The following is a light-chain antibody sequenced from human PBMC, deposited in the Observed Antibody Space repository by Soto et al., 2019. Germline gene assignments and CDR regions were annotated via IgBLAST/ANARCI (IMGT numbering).Light chain of an antibody. V-gene: IGKV1-8*01. CDR2: AAS. Sequence: AILMTQSPSSLSSSTGDRVTITFLASQGISSYLAWYQQKPGKAPKLLIYAASTLQSGVPSRFSGSGSGTDFTLTISCLQSEDFATYYCQQYYSYPPLTFGGGTKVDIK. J-gene: IGKJ4*01. CDR1: QGISSY. CDR3: QQYYSYPPLT.